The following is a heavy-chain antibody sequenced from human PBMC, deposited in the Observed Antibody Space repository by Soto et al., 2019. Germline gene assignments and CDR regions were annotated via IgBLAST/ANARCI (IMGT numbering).Heavy chain of an antibody. Sequence: PGGSMRLSCAASGLTFKSYVMDWARQAPGKGLEWVSYISSSSSCIYYTNSVKGRFTISRDNAKNSLSLQMNSLRAEDTAVYYCAGVGVAARTFDYLGQGTLVTVSS. CDR3: AGVGVAARTFDY. CDR1: GLTFKSYV. D-gene: IGHD6-6*01. V-gene: IGHV3-48*01. CDR2: ISSSSSCI. J-gene: IGHJ4*02.